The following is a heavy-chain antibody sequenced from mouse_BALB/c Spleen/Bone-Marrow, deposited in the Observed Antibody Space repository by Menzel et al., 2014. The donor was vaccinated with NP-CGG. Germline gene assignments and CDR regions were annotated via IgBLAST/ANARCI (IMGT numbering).Heavy chain of an antibody. J-gene: IGHJ3*01. CDR3: ARVYYGYDGTSSWFAY. D-gene: IGHD2-2*01. Sequence: SCKASGYTFTNYVMHWVKQKPGQGLEWIGYINPYNDGTKYNEKFKGKATLTSDKSSSTAYMDLSSLTSEDSAVYYCARVYYGYDGTSSWFAYWGQGTLVTVSA. CDR1: GYTFTNYV. V-gene: IGHV1-14*01. CDR2: INPYNDGT.